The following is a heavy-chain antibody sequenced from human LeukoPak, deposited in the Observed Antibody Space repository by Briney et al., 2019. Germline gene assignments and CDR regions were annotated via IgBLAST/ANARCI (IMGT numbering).Heavy chain of an antibody. V-gene: IGHV3-73*01. CDR1: GFTFSGSA. Sequence: GGSLRLSCAASGFTFSGSAMHWVRQASGKGLEWVGRIRSKANSYATAYAASVKGRFTISRDDSKNTAYLQMNSLRAEDTAVYYCAKSWVSYGVLDYWGQGTLVTVSS. CDR3: AKSWVSYGVLDY. D-gene: IGHD4-17*01. J-gene: IGHJ4*02. CDR2: IRSKANSYAT.